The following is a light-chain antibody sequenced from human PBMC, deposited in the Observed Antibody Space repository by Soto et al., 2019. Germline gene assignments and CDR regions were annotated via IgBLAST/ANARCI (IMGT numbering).Light chain of an antibody. V-gene: IGKV1-5*01. Sequence: DIQLTQSPSTLYAAVGDSVTITCRASQNIRNLLAWYQQKPGKAPKPLIYDASTLKTGVPSRFSGSGSGSEFNFTITGLQPDDFATYFCQQYNTYSTFGQGTRLEIK. J-gene: IGKJ5*01. CDR3: QQYNTYST. CDR1: QNIRNL. CDR2: DAS.